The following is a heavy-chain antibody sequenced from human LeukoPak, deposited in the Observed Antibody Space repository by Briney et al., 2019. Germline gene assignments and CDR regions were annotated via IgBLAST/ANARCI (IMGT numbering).Heavy chain of an antibody. Sequence: ASVKLSCKPSGYTFTRYDINCVRQAPGQRLEWMGWMNTNSGNTGYAQKFQGRVTMTRNTSISTAYMELSSLRSEDTAVYYCAGLGYCSGGSCSDAFDIWGQGTMVTVSS. CDR2: MNTNSGNT. J-gene: IGHJ3*02. D-gene: IGHD2-15*01. CDR1: GYTFTRYD. CDR3: AGLGYCSGGSCSDAFDI. V-gene: IGHV1-8*01.